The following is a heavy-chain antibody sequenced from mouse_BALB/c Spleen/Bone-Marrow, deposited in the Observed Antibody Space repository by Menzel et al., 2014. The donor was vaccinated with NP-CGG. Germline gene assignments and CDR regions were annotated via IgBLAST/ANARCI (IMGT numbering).Heavy chain of an antibody. J-gene: IGHJ1*01. CDR3: ARVYYYRYRYFDV. CDR1: GYSITSDYA. CDR2: ISYSGGT. V-gene: IGHV3-2*02. Sequence: EVQVVESGPGLVKPSQSLSLTCTVTGYSITSDYAWNWIRQFPGNKLEWMGYISYSGGTNYNPSLKSRISITRDTPKNLFFLHLNSVTTEDTATYYCARVYYYRYRYFDVWGAGTTVPSPQ. D-gene: IGHD2-14*01.